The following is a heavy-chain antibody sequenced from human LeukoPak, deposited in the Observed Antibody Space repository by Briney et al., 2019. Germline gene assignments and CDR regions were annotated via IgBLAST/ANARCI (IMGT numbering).Heavy chain of an antibody. V-gene: IGHV5-51*01. CDR1: GYSFTSYW. Sequence: GESLKISCKGSGYSFTSYWIGWVRQMPGKGLEWMGIIYPGDSDTRYSPSFQGQATISADKSISTAYLQWSSLKASDTAMYYCARLGSDYYDSSGYYYELGYWGQGTLVTVSS. CDR3: ARLGSDYYDSSGYYYELGY. J-gene: IGHJ4*02. CDR2: IYPGDSDT. D-gene: IGHD3-22*01.